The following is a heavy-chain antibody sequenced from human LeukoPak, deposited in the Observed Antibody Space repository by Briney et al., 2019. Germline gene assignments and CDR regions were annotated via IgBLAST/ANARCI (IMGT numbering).Heavy chain of an antibody. D-gene: IGHD4-17*01. CDR2: IYHSGST. CDR1: GGSISSSNW. Sequence: PSETLSLTCAVSGGSISSSNWWNWVRQPPGKGLEWIGEIYHSGSTNYNPSLKSRVTISVDKSKNHFSLKLTSVTAADAALYYCARKGTTAGYYFDYWGQGALVTVSS. V-gene: IGHV4-4*02. J-gene: IGHJ4*02. CDR3: ARKGTTAGYYFDY.